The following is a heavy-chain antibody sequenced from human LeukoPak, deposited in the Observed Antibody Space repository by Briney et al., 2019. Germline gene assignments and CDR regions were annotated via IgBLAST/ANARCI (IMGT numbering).Heavy chain of an antibody. V-gene: IGHV3-30*02. Sequence: GGSPRLPCAASGFHFSSYGMHWVRQAPGKGLGWVAVIWYDRTSKYYADSVKGRFTISRENSKNTLYLQMNSLRAEDTAVYYCAAHSGSDVFDIWGQETMVTVSS. J-gene: IGHJ3*02. D-gene: IGHD3-22*01. CDR3: AAHSGSDVFDI. CDR2: IWYDRTSK. CDR1: GFHFSSYG.